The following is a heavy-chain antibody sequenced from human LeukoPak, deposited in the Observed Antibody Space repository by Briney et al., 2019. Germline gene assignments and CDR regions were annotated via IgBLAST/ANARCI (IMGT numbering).Heavy chain of an antibody. V-gene: IGHV1-69*13. CDR1: GGTFSSYA. Sequence: SVEVSCKASGGTFSSYAISWVRQAPGQGLEWMGGIIPIFGTANYAQKFQGRVTITADESTSTAYMELSSLRSEDTAVYYCARGYYDSSGYYYGMDVWGQGTTVTVPS. J-gene: IGHJ6*02. CDR2: IIPIFGTA. CDR3: ARGYYDSSGYYYGMDV. D-gene: IGHD3-22*01.